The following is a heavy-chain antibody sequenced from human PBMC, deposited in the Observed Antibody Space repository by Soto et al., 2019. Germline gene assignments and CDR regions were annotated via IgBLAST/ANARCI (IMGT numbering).Heavy chain of an antibody. J-gene: IGHJ3*02. CDR1: GGSMGSGGYS. CDR3: ARGGDMARAFDI. Sequence: QLQLQESGSGLVKPSQTLSLTCDVSGGSMGSGGYSWSWIRQPPGKALEWIGYIYHSGSTSFNPSLGSRITISVDRSKNQFSLKLSSVTAADTAKYYCARGGDMARAFDIWGQGTLVTVSS. V-gene: IGHV4-30-2*01. CDR2: IYHSGST. D-gene: IGHD3-10*01.